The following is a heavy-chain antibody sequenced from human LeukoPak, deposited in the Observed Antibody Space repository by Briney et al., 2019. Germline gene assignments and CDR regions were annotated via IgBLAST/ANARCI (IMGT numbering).Heavy chain of an antibody. J-gene: IGHJ3*02. CDR2: IYYSGST. D-gene: IGHD1-26*01. CDR1: GGSISSSSYY. CDR3: ASTRLRSGGYSGSYGI. V-gene: IGHV4-39*01. Sequence: PSETLSLTCTVSGGSISSSSYYWGWIRQPPGKGLEWIGSIYYSGSTYYNPSLKSRVTISVDTSKNQFSLKLSSVTAADTAVYYCASTRLRSGGYSGSYGIWGQGTMVTVSS.